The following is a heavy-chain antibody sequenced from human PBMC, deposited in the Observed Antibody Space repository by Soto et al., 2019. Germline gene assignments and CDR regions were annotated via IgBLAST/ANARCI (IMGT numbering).Heavy chain of an antibody. D-gene: IGHD6-19*01. Sequence: GGSLRLSCAASGFTFSSYAMSWVRQAPGKGLEWVSTISGSGGSTYYADSVKGRFTISRDNSKNTLYLQMNSLRAEDTAVYYCAKGPLVIAVAGSDYWGQGTLVTVSS. CDR2: ISGSGGST. CDR1: GFTFSSYA. CDR3: AKGPLVIAVAGSDY. J-gene: IGHJ4*02. V-gene: IGHV3-23*01.